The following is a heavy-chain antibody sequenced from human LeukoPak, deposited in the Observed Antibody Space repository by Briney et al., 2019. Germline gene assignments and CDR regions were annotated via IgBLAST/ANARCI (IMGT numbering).Heavy chain of an antibody. D-gene: IGHD5-24*01. CDR2: INPSGGST. J-gene: IGHJ4*02. V-gene: IGHV1-46*01. Sequence: APVKVSCKASGYTFTSYYMHWVRQAPGQGLEWMGIINPSGGSTSYAQKFQGRVTMTRDMSTSTVYMELSSLRSEDTAVYYCARSRTPTNFDYWGQGTLVTVSS. CDR3: ARSRTPTNFDY. CDR1: GYTFTSYY.